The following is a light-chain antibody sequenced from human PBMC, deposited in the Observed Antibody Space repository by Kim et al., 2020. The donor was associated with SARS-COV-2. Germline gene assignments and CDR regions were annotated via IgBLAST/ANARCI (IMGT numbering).Light chain of an antibody. CDR3: HQYNYWPALT. CDR2: GAS. CDR1: QSVTNS. Sequence: EVVMTQSPATLSVSPGEGVTLSCRASQSVTNSLAWYQHKPGQAPRLLIYGASTRTTGIPARFSGSGSGTEFTLTISSLQSEDFAVYYCHQYNYWPALTFGGGTKLEI. V-gene: IGKV3-15*01. J-gene: IGKJ4*01.